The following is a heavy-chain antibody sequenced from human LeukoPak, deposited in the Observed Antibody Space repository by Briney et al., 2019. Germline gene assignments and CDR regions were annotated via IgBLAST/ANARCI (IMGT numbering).Heavy chain of an antibody. J-gene: IGHJ4*02. D-gene: IGHD2-15*01. CDR1: GGSISSYY. CDR2: IYYSGST. CDR3: AREYCSGGSCYKYYFDY. Sequence: SETLSLTCTVSGGSISSYYWSWIRQPPGKGLEWIGYIYYSGSTNYNPSLKSRVTISVDTSKNQFSLKLSSVTTADTAVYYCAREYCSGGSCYKYYFDYWGQGTLVTVSS. V-gene: IGHV4-59*01.